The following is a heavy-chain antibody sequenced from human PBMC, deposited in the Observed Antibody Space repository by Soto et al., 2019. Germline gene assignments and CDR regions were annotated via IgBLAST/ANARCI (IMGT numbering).Heavy chain of an antibody. D-gene: IGHD3-9*01. CDR1: GFTFSSYS. V-gene: IGHV3-48*01. J-gene: IGHJ4*02. CDR2: ISSSSSTI. Sequence: HPGGSLRLSCAASGFTFSSYSMNWVRQAPGKGLEWVSYISSSSSTIYYADSVKGRFTISRDNAKNSLYLQMNSLRAEDTAVYYCATGGSYYDILTGYYFDYWGQGTLVTVSS. CDR3: ATGGSYYDILTGYYFDY.